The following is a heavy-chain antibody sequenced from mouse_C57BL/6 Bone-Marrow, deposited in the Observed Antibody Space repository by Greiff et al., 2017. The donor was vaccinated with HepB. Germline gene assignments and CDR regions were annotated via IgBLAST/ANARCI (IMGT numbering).Heavy chain of an antibody. CDR2: ISSGSSTI. D-gene: IGHD2-3*01. CDR1: GFTFSDYG. V-gene: IGHV5-17*01. Sequence: EVQLVESGGGLVKPGGSLKLSCAASGFTFSDYGMHWVRQAPEKGLEWVAYISSGSSTIYYADTVKGRFTISRDNAKNTLFLQMTSLRSEDTAMYYCERDGYSYYLDYWGQGTTLSVSS. CDR3: ERDGYSYYLDY. J-gene: IGHJ2*01.